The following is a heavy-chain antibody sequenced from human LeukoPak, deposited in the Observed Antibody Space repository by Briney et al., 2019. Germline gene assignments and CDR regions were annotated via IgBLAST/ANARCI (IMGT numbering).Heavy chain of an antibody. Sequence: GGSLRLSCAASGFTFSSYWMSWVRQAPGKGLEWVANIKQDGSGKYYVDSVKGRFTISRDNAKNSLYLQMNSLRADDTAVYYCATSPFDAFDIWGQGTMVTVSS. CDR1: GFTFSSYW. CDR2: IKQDGSGK. V-gene: IGHV3-7*01. CDR3: ATSPFDAFDI. J-gene: IGHJ3*02.